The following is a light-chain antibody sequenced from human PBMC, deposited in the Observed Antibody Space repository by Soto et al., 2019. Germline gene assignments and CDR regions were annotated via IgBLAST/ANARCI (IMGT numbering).Light chain of an antibody. J-gene: IGLJ2*01. CDR1: SSDVGSYNL. CDR2: EVS. V-gene: IGLV2-23*02. Sequence: QSVLTQPASVSGSPGQSITISCTGTSSDVGSYNLVSWYQQHPGKAPKLMIYEVSKRPSGVSNRFSGSKSGNTASLTISGRQAEDEADYYCRSYAGSSTYVVFGGGTKLTVL. CDR3: RSYAGSSTYVV.